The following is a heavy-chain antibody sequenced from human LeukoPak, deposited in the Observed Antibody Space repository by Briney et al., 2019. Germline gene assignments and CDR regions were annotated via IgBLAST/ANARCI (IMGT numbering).Heavy chain of an antibody. CDR3: ARRVTTFNWFDP. CDR2: ISAYNGNT. D-gene: IGHD2-21*02. Sequence: ASVKVSCKASGYTFTSYGISWVRQAPGQGLEWMGWISAYNGNTNYAQKLQGRVTMTTDTSTSTAYMELRSLRSDDTAMYYCARRVTTFNWFDPWGQGTLVTVSS. J-gene: IGHJ5*02. V-gene: IGHV1-18*01. CDR1: GYTFTSYG.